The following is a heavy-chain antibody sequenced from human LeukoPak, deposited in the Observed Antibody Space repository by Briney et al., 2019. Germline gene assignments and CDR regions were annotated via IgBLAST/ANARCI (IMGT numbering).Heavy chain of an antibody. J-gene: IGHJ4*02. CDR3: AKRGVVIRVILVGFHKEAYYFDS. CDR1: GITLSNYG. CDR2: ISDGGSRT. Sequence: GGSLRLSCAVSGITLSNYGMSWVRQAPGKGLEWVTGISDGGSRTNYADPVKGRFTISTDHPKNTLYLQMNSLRAEDTAVYFCAKRGVVIRVILVGFHKEAYYFDSWGQGALDTPSS. D-gene: IGHD3-22*01. V-gene: IGHV3-23*01.